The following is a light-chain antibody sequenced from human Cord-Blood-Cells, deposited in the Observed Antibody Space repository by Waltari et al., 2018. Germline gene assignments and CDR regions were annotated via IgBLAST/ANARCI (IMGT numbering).Light chain of an antibody. CDR3: CSYAGSNWV. Sequence: SALPQPASVSGSPGESMTISCTGTSGDVGSYNLVSWYQQHPGKAPKLMIYEGSKRPSGVSNRFSGSKSGNTASRTISGLQAEDEADYYCCSYAGSNWVFGGGTKLTVL. V-gene: IGLV2-23*01. CDR2: EGS. J-gene: IGLJ3*02. CDR1: SGDVGSYNL.